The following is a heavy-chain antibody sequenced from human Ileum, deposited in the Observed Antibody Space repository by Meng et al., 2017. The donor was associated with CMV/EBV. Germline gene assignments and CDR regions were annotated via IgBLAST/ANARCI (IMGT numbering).Heavy chain of an antibody. Sequence: GESLKISCAASGFTFRAYWMSWFRQSVGKGPQWVASIKEDGSERYYVDSVQGRFTISRDNAEKSLYLQMNSLRGRFIISRDDSKNTLYLQMSSLKSEDTAIYYCSKDPGTIHDYFSKGGLDVWGQGTTVTVSS. J-gene: IGHJ6*02. CDR2: IKEDGSER. CDR1: GFTFRAYW. D-gene: IGHD2-2*01. CDR3: SKNTLYLQMSSLKSEDTAIYYCSKDPGTIHDYFSKGGLDV. V-gene: IGHV3-7*01.